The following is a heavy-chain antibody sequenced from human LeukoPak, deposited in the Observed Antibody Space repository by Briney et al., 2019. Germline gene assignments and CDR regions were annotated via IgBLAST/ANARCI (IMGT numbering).Heavy chain of an antibody. CDR2: ISYDGSNK. J-gene: IGHJ4*02. CDR1: GFTSSSYA. Sequence: CPRLSPAPSGFTSSSYAIRWVRQAPGKGLQWVAVISYDGSNKYSAASVKGRFTISRDNSKNTLYLQMNSLRAEDTAVYYCARGQVATVPLFDYWGQGTLVTVSS. V-gene: IGHV3-30*04. CDR3: ARGQVATVPLFDY. D-gene: IGHD5-12*01.